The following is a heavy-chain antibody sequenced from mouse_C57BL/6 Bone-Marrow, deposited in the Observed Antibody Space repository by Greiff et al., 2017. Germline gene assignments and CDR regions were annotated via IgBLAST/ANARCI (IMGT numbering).Heavy chain of an antibody. CDR2: INPSSGYT. J-gene: IGHJ1*03. V-gene: IGHV1-7*01. CDR3: ARSYYSNYVYWYFDV. D-gene: IGHD2-5*01. CDR1: GYTFTSYW. Sequence: QVHVKQSGAELAKPGASVTLSCKASGYTFTSYWMHWVKQRPGQGLEWIGYINPSSGYTKYNQKFKDKATLTADKSSSTAYMQLSSLTYEDSAVYYSARSYYSNYVYWYFDVWGTGTTVTVSS.